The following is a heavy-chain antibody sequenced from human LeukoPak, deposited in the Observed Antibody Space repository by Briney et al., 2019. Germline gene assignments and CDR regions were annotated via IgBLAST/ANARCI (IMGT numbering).Heavy chain of an antibody. Sequence: PGESRKISCKGSGYSFTNYWIGWGRQMPGKGLEWMGIIYPGDSDTRYSPSFQGQVTLSADKSISTAYLQWSSLKASDTAMYYCARTISDSSGYYPPSWDYWGQGTLVTVSS. CDR1: GYSFTNYW. CDR3: ARTISDSSGYYPPSWDY. J-gene: IGHJ4*02. V-gene: IGHV5-51*01. CDR2: IYPGDSDT. D-gene: IGHD3-22*01.